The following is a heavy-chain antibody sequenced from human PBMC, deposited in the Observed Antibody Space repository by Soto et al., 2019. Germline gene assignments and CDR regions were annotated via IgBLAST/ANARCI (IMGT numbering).Heavy chain of an antibody. J-gene: IGHJ4*02. CDR3: AKSVSVDRSMVRGVIPYFDY. Sequence: PGGSLRLSCEAAGFTFRNHGMHWVRQAPGKGLEWVAVIWYDGSDKYYADSVKGRFTISRDNSKNTLFLQMNSLRVEDTAVYYCAKSVSVDRSMVRGVIPYFDYWGQGTLVTVSS. CDR1: GFTFRNHG. V-gene: IGHV3-33*06. CDR2: IWYDGSDK. D-gene: IGHD3-10*01.